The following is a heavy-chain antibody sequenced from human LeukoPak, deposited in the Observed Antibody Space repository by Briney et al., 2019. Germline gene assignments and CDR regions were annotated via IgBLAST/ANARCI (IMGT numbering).Heavy chain of an antibody. J-gene: IGHJ4*02. D-gene: IGHD4-23*01. CDR2: IYYSGST. CDR1: GGSISSSSYY. CDR3: ARLYGNFQNYYDY. V-gene: IGHV4-39*07. Sequence: SETLSLTCTVSGGSISSSSYYWGWIRQPPGKGLEWIGSIYYSGSTYYNSSLKSRVTISVDTSKNHFSLKLTSVTAADTAVYYCARLYGNFQNYYDYWGQGTLVTVSS.